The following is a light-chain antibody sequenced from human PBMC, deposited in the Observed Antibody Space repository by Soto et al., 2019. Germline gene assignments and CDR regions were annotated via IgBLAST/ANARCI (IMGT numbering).Light chain of an antibody. CDR2: DTT. V-gene: IGLV7-46*01. CDR1: TGAVTNGHY. J-gene: IGLJ1*01. Sequence: QAVVAQPPSLTVSPGGTVPLTCGSSTGAVTNGHYPYWFQPKPCHAHRALSYDTTNRHSWTPARFSGSLLGGKPVPTLSGAQPEDEAEYYCMLSYNGPYGFGTGPKVTVL. CDR3: MLSYNGPYG.